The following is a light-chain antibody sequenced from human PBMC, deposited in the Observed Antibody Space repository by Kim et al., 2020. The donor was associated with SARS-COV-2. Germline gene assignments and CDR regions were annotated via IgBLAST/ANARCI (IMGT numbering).Light chain of an antibody. CDR2: EAS. CDR3: QQRNEWPRT. CDR1: QNIRNE. J-gene: IGKJ1*01. Sequence: LSPGQRATLSCRASQNIRNELAWYQHKPGQDPRLLISEASNRATGIPARFSGSGSGTDFTLTVSGLEAEDSAVYYCQQRNEWPRTFGQGTKVDIK. V-gene: IGKV3-11*01.